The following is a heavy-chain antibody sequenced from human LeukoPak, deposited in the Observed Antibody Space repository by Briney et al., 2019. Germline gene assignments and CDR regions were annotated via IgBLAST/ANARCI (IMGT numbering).Heavy chain of an antibody. J-gene: IGHJ4*02. CDR1: GFTFSSYG. D-gene: IGHD1-7*01. CDR2: SNAGNGNT. V-gene: IGHV1-3*02. Sequence: PGGSLRLSCAASGFTFSSYGMHWVRQAPGQRLEWMGWSNAGNGNTKYSQEFQGRVTITRDTSASTAYMELSSLRSEDMAVYYCARGELLDYWGQGTLVTVSS. CDR3: ARGELLDY.